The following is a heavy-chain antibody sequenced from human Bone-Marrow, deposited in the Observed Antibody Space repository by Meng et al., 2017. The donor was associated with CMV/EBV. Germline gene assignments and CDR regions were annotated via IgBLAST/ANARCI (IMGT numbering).Heavy chain of an antibody. J-gene: IGHJ6*02. Sequence: GESLKISCAASGFTFNTYAMSWVRQAPGKGLQWVSVIYSGATKTYYADSVKGRFTISRDNAKNSLYLQMNSLRAEDTAVYYCARDQIVVVPAALYGMDVWGQGTTVTVSS. CDR2: IYSGATKT. V-gene: IGHV3-23*03. CDR1: GFTFNTYA. D-gene: IGHD2-2*01. CDR3: ARDQIVVVPAALYGMDV.